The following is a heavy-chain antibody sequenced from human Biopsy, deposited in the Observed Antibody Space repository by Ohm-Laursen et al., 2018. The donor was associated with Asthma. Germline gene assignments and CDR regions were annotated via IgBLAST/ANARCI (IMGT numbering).Heavy chain of an antibody. J-gene: IGHJ4*02. V-gene: IGHV1-69*13. CDR3: ARKAGSCISRTCYSLDF. CDR2: INSVFGTT. CDR1: GGTFNTYV. Sequence: VASVKVSCKSLGGTFNTYVIGWVRQAPGQGLEWMGGINSVFGTTTYPQKFQGRVTITADDSTSTVYMELSSLGSEDTAVYYCARKAGSCISRTCYSLDFWGQGTLVTVSS. D-gene: IGHD2-2*01.